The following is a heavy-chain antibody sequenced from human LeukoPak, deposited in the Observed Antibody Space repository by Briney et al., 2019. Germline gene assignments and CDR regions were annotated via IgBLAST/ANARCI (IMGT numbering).Heavy chain of an antibody. CDR2: INHSGST. CDR3: ATDTLSEYGGVNNFDY. J-gene: IGHJ4*02. V-gene: IGHV4-34*01. CDR1: GGSFSGYY. D-gene: IGHD2/OR15-2a*01. Sequence: PSETLSLTCAVYGGSFSGYYWSWIRQPPGKGLEWIGEINHSGSTNYNPSLKSRVTISVDTSKNQFSLKLSSVTAADTAVYYCATDTLSEYGGVNNFDYWGQGTLVTVSS.